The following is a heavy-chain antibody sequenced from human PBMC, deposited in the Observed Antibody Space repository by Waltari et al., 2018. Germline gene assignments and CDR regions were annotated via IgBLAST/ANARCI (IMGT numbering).Heavy chain of an antibody. V-gene: IGHV3-30-3*01. CDR2: ISDDGSNK. CDR3: ARGGMTTRPFDY. D-gene: IGHD4-17*01. CDR1: GFTFSSYA. J-gene: IGHJ4*02. Sequence: QVQLVESGGGVVQPGRSLRLSCAASGFTFSSYAMHWVRQAPGKGLEWVAVISDDGSNKYYADSVKGRFTISRDNAKNTLYLQMNSLRAEDTAVYYCARGGMTTRPFDYWGQGTLVTVSS.